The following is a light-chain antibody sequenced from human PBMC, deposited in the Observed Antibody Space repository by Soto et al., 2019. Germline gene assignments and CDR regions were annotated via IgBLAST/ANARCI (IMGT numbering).Light chain of an antibody. CDR1: QGVSSN. CDR3: QQYIRWPLT. J-gene: IGKJ4*01. CDR2: GAS. V-gene: IGKV3-15*01. Sequence: EMVVTQSPATLSVSPGERATLSCRASQGVSSNLAWYQQKPGQAPSLLIYGASTRATGTPARFSGSGSGTEFTLTISSLQSEDYAVYFCQQYIRWPLTFGGGTKVDIK.